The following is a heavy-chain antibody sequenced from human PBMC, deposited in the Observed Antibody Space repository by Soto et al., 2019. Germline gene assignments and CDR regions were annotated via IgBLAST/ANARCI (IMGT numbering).Heavy chain of an antibody. J-gene: IGHJ3*01. D-gene: IGHD3-22*01. V-gene: IGHV1-18*01. CDR2: ISAYNGNT. CDR1: GYTFTSYG. CDR3: ARVNYDNGHAFDV. Sequence: QVQLVQSGAEVKKPGASVKVSCKASGYTFTSYGISWVRQAPGQGLEWMGWISAYNGNTIYAQKVQGRVSITTETSTITAYMELRSLRSDDTAVYHCARVNYDNGHAFDVWGQGTMVTVSA.